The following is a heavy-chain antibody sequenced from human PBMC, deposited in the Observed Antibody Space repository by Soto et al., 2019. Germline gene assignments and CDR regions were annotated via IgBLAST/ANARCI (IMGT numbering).Heavy chain of an antibody. Sequence: QVQLQESGPGLVKPSETLSLTCTVSGGSIDGRNCAWIRQPPGKGLEWLGYVYYDGGSSYNPSVKARLTPTMDTSKSQSSLQLRSVPAADTAVYYCVRQGIGNLHGLVDVWGRGTTVTVSS. J-gene: IGHJ6*02. CDR2: VYYDGGS. V-gene: IGHV4-59*08. CDR1: GGSIDGRN. D-gene: IGHD3-10*01. CDR3: VRQGIGNLHGLVDV.